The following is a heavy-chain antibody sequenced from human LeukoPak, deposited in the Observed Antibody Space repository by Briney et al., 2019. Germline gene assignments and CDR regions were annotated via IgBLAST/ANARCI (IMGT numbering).Heavy chain of an antibody. J-gene: IGHJ5*01. CDR3: GREQSGSYIHAFDS. V-gene: IGHV3-23*01. D-gene: IGHD3-3*01. Sequence: GGSLRLSCAASGFTFSSYAMSWVRQAPGRGLEWVSAISGSGGSTYYADSVKGRFTISRDNSKNTLFLQMNSLRTDDTAVYYCGREQSGSYIHAFDSRGQGTLVTVSS. CDR1: GFTFSSYA. CDR2: ISGSGGST.